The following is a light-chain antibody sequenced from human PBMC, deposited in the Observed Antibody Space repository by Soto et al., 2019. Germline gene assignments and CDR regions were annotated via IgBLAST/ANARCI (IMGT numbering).Light chain of an antibody. CDR3: QQYGISST. Sequence: EIVVTQCPGTLSLSTKERATLSCRASQSVSSSYLAWYQQTPGQAPRLLIYGASSRATGIPDRFSGSGSGTDFTPPLSRLAGAGFAVYYCQQYGISSTSCQGTTV. CDR2: GAS. J-gene: IGKJ1*01. CDR1: QSVSSSY. V-gene: IGKV3-20*01.